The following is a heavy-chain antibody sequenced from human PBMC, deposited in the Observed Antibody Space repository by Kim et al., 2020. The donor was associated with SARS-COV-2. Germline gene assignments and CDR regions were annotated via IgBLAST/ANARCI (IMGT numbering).Heavy chain of an antibody. D-gene: IGHD2-15*01. CDR2: INHSGST. Sequence: SETLSLTCAVYGGSFSGYYWSWIRQPPGKGLEWIGEINHSGSTNYNPSLKSRVTISVDTSKNQFSLKLSSVTAADTAVYYCARKDLRFTFYYWGQGTLVT. CDR3: ARKDLRFTFYY. V-gene: IGHV4-34*01. J-gene: IGHJ4*02. CDR1: GGSFSGYY.